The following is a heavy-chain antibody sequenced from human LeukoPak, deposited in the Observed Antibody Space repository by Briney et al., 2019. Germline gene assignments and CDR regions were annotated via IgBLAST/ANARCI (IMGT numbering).Heavy chain of an antibody. V-gene: IGHV3-66*01. CDR2: IYSGGST. J-gene: IGHJ6*02. CDR1: GFPVSSNY. CDR3: ARARSVAGTWRPPYYYCCMDV. D-gene: IGHD2-15*01. Sequence: GGSLRLPCAASGFPVSSNYMMWVRDAPGEGLEWVSVIYSGGSTYYAGYVKGRFTNFRANSKNTLYLQMNSLRAEDTAVYYCARARSVAGTWRPPYYYCCMDVWGQGTRSPSP.